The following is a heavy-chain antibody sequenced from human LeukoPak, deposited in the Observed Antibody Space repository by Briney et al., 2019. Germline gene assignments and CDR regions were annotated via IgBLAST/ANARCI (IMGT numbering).Heavy chain of an antibody. Sequence: ASVKVSCKASGYTFTGYYMHWVRQAPGQGLEWMGWINPNSGGTNYAQKFQGRVTMTRDTSIRTAYMELSRLRSDDTAVYHCAREVDIVATPNHRAIDLWGRGTLVTVSS. V-gene: IGHV1-2*02. D-gene: IGHD5-12*01. CDR1: GYTFTGYY. CDR2: INPNSGGT. CDR3: AREVDIVATPNHRAIDL. J-gene: IGHJ2*01.